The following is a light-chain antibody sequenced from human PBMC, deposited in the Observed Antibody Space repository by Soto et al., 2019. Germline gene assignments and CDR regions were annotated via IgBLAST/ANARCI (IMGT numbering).Light chain of an antibody. J-gene: IGKJ4*01. CDR1: QSVTTY. V-gene: IGKV3-20*01. Sequence: EIVLTQSPDTLSLSPGDAATLSSRASQSVTTYLAWYQQIPGQAPRLLIYGASSRAAGIPDRFSGSGSGTHFTLSISRLEPEDFAVYYCQQYDTLPPLTFGGGTKVEI. CDR3: QQYDTLPPLT. CDR2: GAS.